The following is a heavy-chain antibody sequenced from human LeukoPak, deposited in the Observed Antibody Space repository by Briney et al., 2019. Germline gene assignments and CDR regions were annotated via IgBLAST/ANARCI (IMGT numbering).Heavy chain of an antibody. CDR2: IYYSGST. CDR3: ARGYYYGMDV. Sequence: SETLSLTCTVSGGSVSSGSYYWSWIRQPPGKGLEWIGYIYYSGSTNYNPSLKSRVTISVDTSKNQFSLKLSSVTAADTAVYYCARGYYYGMDVWGQGTTVTVSS. J-gene: IGHJ6*02. CDR1: GGSVSSGSYY. V-gene: IGHV4-61*01.